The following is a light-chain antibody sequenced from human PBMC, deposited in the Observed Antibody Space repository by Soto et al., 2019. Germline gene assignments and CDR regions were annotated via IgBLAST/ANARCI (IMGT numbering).Light chain of an antibody. CDR3: QTWGTGIYWV. CDR1: SGHSSYA. Sequence: QSVLTQSPSASASLGASVKLTCTLSSGHSSYATAWHQQQPEKGPRYLMKLNSDGSHSKGDGIPDRFSGSSSGAERYLTISSLQSEDEGDYYCQTWGTGIYWVFGGGTKLTVL. V-gene: IGLV4-69*01. J-gene: IGLJ3*02. CDR2: LNSDGSH.